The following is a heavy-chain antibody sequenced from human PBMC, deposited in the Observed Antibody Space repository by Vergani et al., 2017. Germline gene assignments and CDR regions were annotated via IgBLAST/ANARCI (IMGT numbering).Heavy chain of an antibody. CDR3: ARDRSIAAAGTPSYYYGMDV. CDR1: GYTFTSYY. V-gene: IGHV1-46*01. J-gene: IGHJ6*02. Sequence: QVQLVQSGAEVKKPGASVKVSCKASGYTFTSYYMHWVRQAPXQGLEWMGIINPSGGSTSYAQKFQGRVTMTRDTSTSTVYMELGSLRSEDTAVYYCARDRSIAAAGTPSYYYGMDVWGQGTTVTVSS. D-gene: IGHD6-13*01. CDR2: INPSGGST.